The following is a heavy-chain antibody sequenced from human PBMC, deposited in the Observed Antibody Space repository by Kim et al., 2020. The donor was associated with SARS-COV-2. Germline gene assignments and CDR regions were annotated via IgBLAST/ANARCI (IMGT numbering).Heavy chain of an antibody. CDR1: GFTFSRYA. V-gene: IGHV3-23*01. J-gene: IGHJ4*02. Sequence: GGSLRLSCAASGFTFSRYAMSWVRQAPGKGLEWVSAISGSGGSTYYADSVKGRFTISRDNSKNTLYLQMNSLRAEDTAVYYCAKSEDSSGYYQEVFDYWGQGTLVTVSS. CDR2: ISGSGGST. D-gene: IGHD3-22*01. CDR3: AKSEDSSGYYQEVFDY.